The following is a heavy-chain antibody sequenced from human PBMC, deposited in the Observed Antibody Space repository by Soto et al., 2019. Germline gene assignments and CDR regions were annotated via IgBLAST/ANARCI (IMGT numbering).Heavy chain of an antibody. CDR1: GFTFSSYG. V-gene: IGHV3-33*01. J-gene: IGHJ5*02. CDR3: ARASTMAEFDP. Sequence: QVQLVESGGGVVQPGRSLRLSCAASGFTFSSYGMHWVRQAPGKGLEWVAVIWYDGSNKYYADSVKGRFTISRDNSKNTLYLQMNSLRAEDTAVYYGARASTMAEFDPWGQGTLVTVSS. CDR2: IWYDGSNK. D-gene: IGHD3-10*01.